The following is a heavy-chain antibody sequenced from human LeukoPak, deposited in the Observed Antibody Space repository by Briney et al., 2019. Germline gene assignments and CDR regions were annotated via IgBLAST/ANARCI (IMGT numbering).Heavy chain of an antibody. J-gene: IGHJ4*02. CDR2: IYSGGST. V-gene: IGHV3-66*01. D-gene: IGHD5-12*01. Sequence: PGGSLRLSCAASGFTVSSNYMSWVRQAPGKGLEWVSVIYSGGSTYYADSVKGRFTISRDNSKNTLYLQMNSLRAEDTAVYYCARVWYSGYDYQIDYWGQGTLVTVSS. CDR3: ARVWYSGYDYQIDY. CDR1: GFTVSSNY.